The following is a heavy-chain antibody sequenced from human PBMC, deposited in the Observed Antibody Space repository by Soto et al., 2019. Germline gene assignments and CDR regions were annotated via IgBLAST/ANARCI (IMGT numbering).Heavy chain of an antibody. CDR2: ISAYNGNT. Sequence: QVQLVQSGAEVKKPGASVKVSCKASGYTFTNYGISWVRQAPGQGLEWMGWISAYNGNTNYAQKHQGRVTMTTDTSTCTADMVLRSLRSDDTAVYYCARSPHLEIVVVMAFDYWGQGTLVTVSS. D-gene: IGHD3-22*01. J-gene: IGHJ4*02. CDR3: ARSPHLEIVVVMAFDY. CDR1: GYTFTNYG. V-gene: IGHV1-18*01.